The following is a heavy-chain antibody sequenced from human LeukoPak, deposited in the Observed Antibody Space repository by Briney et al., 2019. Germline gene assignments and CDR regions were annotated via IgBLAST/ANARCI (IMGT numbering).Heavy chain of an antibody. CDR2: IYYSGST. CDR1: GGSISSYY. D-gene: IGHD2-2*01. CDR3: ARERAYCSSTSCYPWFDP. Sequence: SGTLSLTCTVSGGSISSYYWSWIRQPPGKGLEWIGYIYYSGSTNYNPSLKSRVTISVDTSKNQFSLKLSSVTAADTAVYYCARERAYCSSTSCYPWFDPWGQGTLVTVSS. J-gene: IGHJ5*02. V-gene: IGHV4-59*01.